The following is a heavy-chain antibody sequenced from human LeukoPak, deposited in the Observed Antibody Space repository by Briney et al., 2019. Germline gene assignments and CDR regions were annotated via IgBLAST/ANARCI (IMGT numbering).Heavy chain of an antibody. Sequence: ASVKVSCKASGYTFTRYGISWVRQAPGQGLEWMGWISAYNGDTDYAQKLQGRVTMTTDTSTSTAYMELRSLRSDDTAVYYCARDPKIVVVVAATADAFDIWGQGTMVTVSS. CDR1: GYTFTRYG. J-gene: IGHJ3*02. CDR3: ARDPKIVVVVAATADAFDI. V-gene: IGHV1-18*01. CDR2: ISAYNGDT. D-gene: IGHD2-15*01.